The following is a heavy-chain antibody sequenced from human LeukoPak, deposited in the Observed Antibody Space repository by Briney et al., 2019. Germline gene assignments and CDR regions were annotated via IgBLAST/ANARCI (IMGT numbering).Heavy chain of an antibody. CDR3: ASLSRPFDY. Sequence: SETLSLTCAVYGGSFSGYYWSWIRQPPGKGLGWIGEINHSGSTNYNPSLKSRVTISVDTSKNQFSLKLSSVTAADTAVYYCASLSRPFDYWGQGTLVTVSS. J-gene: IGHJ4*02. CDR2: INHSGST. V-gene: IGHV4-34*01. D-gene: IGHD2/OR15-2a*01. CDR1: GGSFSGYY.